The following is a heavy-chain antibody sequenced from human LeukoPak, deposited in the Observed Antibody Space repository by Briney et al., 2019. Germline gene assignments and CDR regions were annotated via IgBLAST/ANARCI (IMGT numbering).Heavy chain of an antibody. D-gene: IGHD3/OR15-3a*01. J-gene: IGHJ4*02. CDR3: ARGRDYYFDN. Sequence: GGSLRLSCAASGFTFSTYAMHWVRQAPGKGLEYVSAISSNGGSTYYANSVKGRFTISRDNSKNTLYLQMGSLRAEDMAVYYCARGRDYYFDNWGQGTLVTVSS. CDR1: GFTFSTYA. V-gene: IGHV3-64*01. CDR2: ISSNGGST.